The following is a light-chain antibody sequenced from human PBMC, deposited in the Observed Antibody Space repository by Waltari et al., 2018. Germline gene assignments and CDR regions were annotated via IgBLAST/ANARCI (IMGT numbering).Light chain of an antibody. V-gene: IGKV3-20*01. CDR3: QVYGGSPLYT. Sequence: ESVLAQSPGTLSLSPGERATLSCRASQSVGSIYLAWYQQRPCQPPRVLVYGTSSRATGIPDRFSGSRSGSDFTLTIDRLEPEDVAVYFCQVYGGSPLYTFGQGTRLEIK. CDR2: GTS. J-gene: IGKJ2*01. CDR1: QSVGSIY.